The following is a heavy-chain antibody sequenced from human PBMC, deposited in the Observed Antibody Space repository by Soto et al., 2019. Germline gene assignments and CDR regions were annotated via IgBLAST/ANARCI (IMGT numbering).Heavy chain of an antibody. Sequence: QVQLQESGPGLVKPSQTLSLTCTVSGGSINSGDYHWTWIRQFPGKGLEWIGGIYYSASTYYNPALVSRITISLATSKNQFSLKLTSVTAADTAVYYCARDSRTPSGGMDVWGQGTTVTVSS. CDR1: GGSINSGDYH. CDR3: ARDSRTPSGGMDV. CDR2: IYYSAST. J-gene: IGHJ6*02. V-gene: IGHV4-30-4*01.